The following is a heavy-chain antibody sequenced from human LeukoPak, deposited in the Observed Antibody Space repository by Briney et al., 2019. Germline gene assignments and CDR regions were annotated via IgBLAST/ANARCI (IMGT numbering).Heavy chain of an antibody. CDR3: AREIWFGELSDAFDI. V-gene: IGHV4-39*07. J-gene: IGHJ3*02. Sequence: PSETLSLTCTVSGGSISSSSYYWGWIRQPPGKGLEWIGSIYYSGSTYYNPSLKSRVTISVDTSKNQFSLKLSSVTAADTAVYYCAREIWFGELSDAFDIWGQGTMVTVSS. CDR1: GGSISSSSYY. CDR2: IYYSGST. D-gene: IGHD3-10*01.